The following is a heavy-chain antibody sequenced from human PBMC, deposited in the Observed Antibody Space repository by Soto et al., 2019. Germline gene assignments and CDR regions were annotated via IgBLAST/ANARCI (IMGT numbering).Heavy chain of an antibody. D-gene: IGHD2-15*01. CDR3: ARGPAGGLRGGVSY. J-gene: IGHJ4*02. CDR1: GYTFTNYG. Sequence: VKVSCQTSGYTFTNYGITWVRQAPGQGLKWMGWISAYNGDTNYAQKFQGRVIMTTDTSTTTAYMELRSLRSDDTAVYYCARGPAGGLRGGVSYWGQGTLVTVSS. V-gene: IGHV1-18*04. CDR2: ISAYNGDT.